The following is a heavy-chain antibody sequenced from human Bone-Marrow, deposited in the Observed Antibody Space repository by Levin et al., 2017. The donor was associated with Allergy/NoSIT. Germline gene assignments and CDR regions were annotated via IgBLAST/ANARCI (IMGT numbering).Heavy chain of an antibody. CDR3: ARNWRSAFDI. D-gene: IGHD2-8*02. CDR1: GFTFSSSW. Sequence: LSLTCAASGFTFSSSWMSWVRQAPGKGLEWVANIKQDGTEKYYVDSVKGRFAISKDNPKNSVYLQMASLRVEDTAVYYCARNWRSAFDIWGQGTVVTVSS. V-gene: IGHV3-7*04. J-gene: IGHJ3*02. CDR2: IKQDGTEK.